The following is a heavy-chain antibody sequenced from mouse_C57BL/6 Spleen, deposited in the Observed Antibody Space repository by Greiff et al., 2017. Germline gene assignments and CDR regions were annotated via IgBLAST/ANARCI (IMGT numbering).Heavy chain of an antibody. V-gene: IGHV1-42*01. CDR1: GYSFTGYY. D-gene: IGHD4-1*01. CDR2: INPSTGGT. CDR3: ARPGGTEFAY. Sequence: EVQRVESGPELVKPGASVKISCKASGYSFTGYYMNWVKQSPEKSLEWIGEINPSTGGTTYNQKFKAKATLTVDKSSSTAYMQLKSLTSEDSAVYYCARPGGTEFAYWGQGTLVTVSA. J-gene: IGHJ3*01.